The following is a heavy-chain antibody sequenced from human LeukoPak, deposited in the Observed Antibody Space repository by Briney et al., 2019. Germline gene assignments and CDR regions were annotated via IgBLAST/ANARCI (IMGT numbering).Heavy chain of an antibody. V-gene: IGHV3-23*01. J-gene: IGHJ4*02. Sequence: GGSLRLSCAASGFTFTIYAMSWVRQAPGKGLEWVSTVSGGGRNTYYADSVKGRFTISRDNSKNTLFLQMSSLRADDTAVYYCAKDDGSGSYSDNWGQGALVTVSS. CDR3: AKDDGSGSYSDN. D-gene: IGHD3-10*01. CDR1: GFTFTIYA. CDR2: VSGGGRNT.